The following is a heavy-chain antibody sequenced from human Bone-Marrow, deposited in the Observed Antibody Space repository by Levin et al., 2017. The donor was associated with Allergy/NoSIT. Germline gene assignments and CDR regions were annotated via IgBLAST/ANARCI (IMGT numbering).Heavy chain of an antibody. CDR3: ARLITGDPDY. CDR2: INQDGREV. CDR1: GFTFSIYW. Sequence: GESLKISCIGSGFTFSIYWMSWVRQAPGKGPEWVANINQDGREVYCVDSVRGRFTVSRDNAKNSLYLQMNSLEAEDTAVYYCARLITGDPDYWGQGTVVTVSS. V-gene: IGHV3-7*01. D-gene: IGHD7-27*01. J-gene: IGHJ4*02.